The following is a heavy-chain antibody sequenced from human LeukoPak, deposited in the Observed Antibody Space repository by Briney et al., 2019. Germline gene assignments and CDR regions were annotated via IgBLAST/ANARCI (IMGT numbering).Heavy chain of an antibody. CDR2: ITAFNGNT. CDR3: ARSTYGYKFSMDV. CDR1: GFALYKYN. J-gene: IGHJ6*03. V-gene: IGHV1-18*04. D-gene: IGHD5-24*01. Sequence: GASVKVSCKASGFALYKYNIVWVRQAPGQGLEWVGWITAFNGNTNYAQKVQGRVTMTTDTSTSTSYMELRNLRSDDTAVYYCARSTYGYKFSMDVWGKGTTVIISS.